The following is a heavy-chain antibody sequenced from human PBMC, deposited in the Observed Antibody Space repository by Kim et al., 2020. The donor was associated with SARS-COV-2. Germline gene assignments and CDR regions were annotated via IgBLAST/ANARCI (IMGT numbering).Heavy chain of an antibody. CDR3: ARWGITMVREDDY. J-gene: IGHJ4*02. D-gene: IGHD3-10*01. Sequence: YTPSLKSRVTISVDTSKNQFSLKLSSVTAADTAVYYCARWGITMVREDDYWGQGTLVTVSS. V-gene: IGHV4-31*02.